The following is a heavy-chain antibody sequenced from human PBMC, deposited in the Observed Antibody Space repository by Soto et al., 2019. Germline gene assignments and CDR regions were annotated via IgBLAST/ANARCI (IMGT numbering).Heavy chain of an antibody. J-gene: IGHJ6*03. V-gene: IGHV1-18*01. D-gene: IGHD2-15*01. CDR1: GYTFTSYG. CDR3: ARGGVVVVAATGKDYYMDI. CDR2: ISAYNGNT. Sequence: ASVKVSCKASGYTFTSYGISWVRQAPGQGLEWMGWISAYNGNTNYAQKLQGRVTMTRNTSICTAYMELSSLRAEDTAVYYCARGGVVVVAATGKDYYMDIWGKGTTVTVSS.